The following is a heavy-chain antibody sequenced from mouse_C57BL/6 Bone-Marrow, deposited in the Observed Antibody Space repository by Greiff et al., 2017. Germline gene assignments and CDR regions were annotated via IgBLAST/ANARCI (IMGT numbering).Heavy chain of an antibody. Sequence: QVQLQQSGAELARPGASVKLSCKASGYTFTSYGISWVKQRTGQGLEWIGEIYPRSGNTYYNEKFKGKATLTADKSSSTAYMGLRSLTSEDSAVYFCATPYYSGSSYRFAYWGQGTLVTVSA. J-gene: IGHJ3*01. V-gene: IGHV1-81*01. D-gene: IGHD1-1*01. CDR3: ATPYYSGSSYRFAY. CDR1: GYTFTSYG. CDR2: IYPRSGNT.